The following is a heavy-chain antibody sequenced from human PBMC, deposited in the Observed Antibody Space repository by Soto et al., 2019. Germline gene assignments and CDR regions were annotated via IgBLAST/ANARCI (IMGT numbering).Heavy chain of an antibody. CDR2: IYYSGST. Sequence: SETLSLTCTVSGGSISSGGYYWSWIRQHPGKGLEWIGYIYYSGSTYYNPSLKSRVTISVDTSKNQFSLKLSSVTAADTAVYYCARGGRFLEWLLSFDYWGQGTLVTVSS. V-gene: IGHV4-31*03. CDR1: GGSISSGGYY. CDR3: ARGGRFLEWLLSFDY. D-gene: IGHD3-3*01. J-gene: IGHJ4*02.